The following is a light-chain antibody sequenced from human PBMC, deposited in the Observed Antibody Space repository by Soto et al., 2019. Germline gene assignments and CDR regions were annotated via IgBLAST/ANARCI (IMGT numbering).Light chain of an antibody. CDR2: SAS. Sequence: IHLTQSPSFRSASVGGRGTITCRPSLPISNYLAGCQQKPAKIPTLLIYSASTLQAGVPSRFSGSGSWTDFTLTISSLQPEDVAAYYCQKYNSAPLTFGGGTKVDIK. CDR1: LPISNY. CDR3: QKYNSAPLT. J-gene: IGKJ4*01. V-gene: IGKV1-27*01.